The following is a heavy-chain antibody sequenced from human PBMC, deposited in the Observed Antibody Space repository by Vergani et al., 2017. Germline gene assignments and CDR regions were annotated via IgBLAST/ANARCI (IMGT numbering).Heavy chain of an antibody. Sequence: QVQLVQSGAEVKKPGASVKVSCKASGYTFTGYYMHWVRQAPGQGLEWMGWINPNSGGTNYAQKFQGRVTMTRDTSISTAYMELSSVTAADTAVYYCARSALSAGVDYWGQGTLVTVSS. CDR1: GYTFTGYY. D-gene: IGHD6-13*01. CDR3: ARSALSAGVDY. CDR2: INPNSGGT. J-gene: IGHJ4*02. V-gene: IGHV1-2*02.